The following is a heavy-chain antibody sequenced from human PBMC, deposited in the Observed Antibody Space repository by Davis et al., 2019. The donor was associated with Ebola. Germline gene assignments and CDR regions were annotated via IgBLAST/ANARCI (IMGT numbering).Heavy chain of an antibody. D-gene: IGHD6-19*01. CDR1: GDSVSSNSAA. CDR3: ARDSSGWYAGLVYFDY. J-gene: IGHJ4*02. CDR2: TYYRSKWYN. V-gene: IGHV6-1*01. Sequence: MPSETLSLTCAISGDSVSSNSAAWNWIRQSPSRGLEWLGRTYYRSKWYNDYAVSVKSRITINPDTSKNQFSLQLNSVTPEDTAVYYCARDSSGWYAGLVYFDYWGQGTLVTVSS.